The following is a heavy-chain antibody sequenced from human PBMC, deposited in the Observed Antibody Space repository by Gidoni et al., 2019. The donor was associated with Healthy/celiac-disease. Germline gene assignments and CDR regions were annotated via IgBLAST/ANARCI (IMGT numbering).Heavy chain of an antibody. Sequence: QLQLQESGPGMGKPSETLSLTCTVSGGSISSSSYYWGWIRQPPGKGLEWFGSIYYSGSTYYNPSLKSRVTISVDTSKNQFSLKLSSVTAADTPVYYCAGGGSSGWYYYYYYMDVWGKGTTVTVSS. D-gene: IGHD6-19*01. J-gene: IGHJ6*03. CDR2: IYYSGST. CDR3: AGGGSSGWYYYYYYMDV. CDR1: GGSISSSSYY. V-gene: IGHV4-39*01.